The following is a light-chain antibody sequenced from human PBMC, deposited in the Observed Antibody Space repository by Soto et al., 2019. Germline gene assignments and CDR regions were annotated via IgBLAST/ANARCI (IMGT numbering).Light chain of an antibody. J-gene: IGKJ4*01. CDR2: GAS. Sequence: EIVLTQSPGTLSLSPGERATLSCRASQTVSSSSLAWYQQKPGQAPRLLIYGASSRATGIPDRFSGSGSGTEFTLTISSLQSEDFAVYYCQQYNNWPLIFGGGTKVDIK. CDR1: QTVSSSS. V-gene: IGKV3-20*01. CDR3: QQYNNWPLI.